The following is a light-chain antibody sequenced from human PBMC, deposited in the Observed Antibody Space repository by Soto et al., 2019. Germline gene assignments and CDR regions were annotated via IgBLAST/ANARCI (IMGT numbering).Light chain of an antibody. CDR2: EVA. J-gene: IGLJ3*02. Sequence: QSVLTQPASVSGSLGQSITISCTGTKSDVGTYNHVSWYQQHPGKAPKLIVHEVANRLSGVSGRFSGSKSGNTAFLTISGLQAEDEAVYYCCSHSSSITWMFGGGTKLTVL. V-gene: IGLV2-14*03. CDR3: CSHSSSITWM. CDR1: KSDVGTYNH.